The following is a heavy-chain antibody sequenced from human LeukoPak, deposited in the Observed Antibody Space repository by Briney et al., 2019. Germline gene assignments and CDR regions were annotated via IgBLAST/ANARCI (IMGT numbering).Heavy chain of an antibody. Sequence: GESLKISCEGSGYNFTNYWIAWVRQMPGKGLEWMGIMYREDSDTRYSPSFQGQVTISADRSISTAYLQWSSLRASDTAIYYCARRGAGHDAFDIWGQGTMVTVSS. CDR1: GYNFTNYW. CDR3: ARRGAGHDAFDI. D-gene: IGHD4/OR15-4a*01. J-gene: IGHJ3*02. CDR2: MYREDSDT. V-gene: IGHV5-51*01.